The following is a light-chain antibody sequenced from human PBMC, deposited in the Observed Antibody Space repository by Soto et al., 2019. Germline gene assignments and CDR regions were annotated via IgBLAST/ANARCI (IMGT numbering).Light chain of an antibody. CDR3: QQYNSYSRT. CDR2: DAS. J-gene: IGKJ1*01. CDR1: QSISSW. V-gene: IGKV1-5*01. Sequence: DIQMTQSPSTLSASVGDRVTITYRASQSISSWLAWYQQKPGKAPKLLIYDASSLESGVPSRFSGSGSGTEFTLTISCLQPDDFATYYCQQYNSYSRTFGQGTKVEIK.